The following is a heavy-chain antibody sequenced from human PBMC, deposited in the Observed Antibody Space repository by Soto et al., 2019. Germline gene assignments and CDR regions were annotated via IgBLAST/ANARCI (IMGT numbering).Heavy chain of an antibody. CDR1: GYTFTSYY. D-gene: IGHD3-3*01. CDR3: ARSRRFLEPMDV. J-gene: IGHJ6*02. V-gene: IGHV1-46*01. Sequence: ASVKVSFKASGYTFTSYYMHWVRQAPGQGLEWMGIINPSGGSTSYAQKFQGRVTMTRDTSTSTVYMELSSLRSEDTAVYYCARSRRFLEPMDVWGQGTTVTVSS. CDR2: INPSGGST.